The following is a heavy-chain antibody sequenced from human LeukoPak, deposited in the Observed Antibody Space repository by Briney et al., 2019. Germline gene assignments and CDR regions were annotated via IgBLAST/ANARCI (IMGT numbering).Heavy chain of an antibody. CDR2: IYYSGST. J-gene: IGHJ2*01. D-gene: IGHD3-22*01. CDR3: ARDGSSGYDYNWYFDL. CDR1: GGSISSYY. V-gene: IGHV4-59*01. Sequence: NPSETLSLTCTVSGGSISSYYWSWIRQPPGKGLEWIGYIYYSGSTNYNPSLKSRVTISVDTSKNQFSLKLSSVTAADTAVYYCARDGSSGYDYNWYFDLWGRGTLVTVSS.